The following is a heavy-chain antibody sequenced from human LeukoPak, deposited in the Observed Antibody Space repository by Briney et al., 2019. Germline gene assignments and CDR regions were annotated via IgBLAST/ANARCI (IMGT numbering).Heavy chain of an antibody. J-gene: IGHJ5*02. V-gene: IGHV1-69*05. CDR3: ARVETALSGSGSYYNPYNWFDP. CDR2: IIPIFGTA. D-gene: IGHD3-10*01. CDR1: GGTFSSYA. Sequence: SVKVSCKASGGTFSSYAISWVRQAPGQGLEWMGGIIPIFGTANYAQKFQGRVTITTDESTSTAYMELSSLRSEDTAVYYCARVETALSGSGSYYNPYNWFDPWGQGTLVTVSS.